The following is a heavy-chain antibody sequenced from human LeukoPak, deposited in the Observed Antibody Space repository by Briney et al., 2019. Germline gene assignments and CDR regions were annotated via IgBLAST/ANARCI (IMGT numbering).Heavy chain of an antibody. Sequence: GGSLRLSCAASGFTFSSNAMTWVRQAPGKGLEWVSAISGSGGSTYYADSVKGRFTISRDNSKNTLYLQMNSLRAEDTAVYYCARKYYYDSSGSDAFDIWGQGTMVTVSS. CDR3: ARKYYYDSSGSDAFDI. J-gene: IGHJ3*02. V-gene: IGHV3-23*01. CDR1: GFTFSSNA. CDR2: ISGSGGST. D-gene: IGHD3-22*01.